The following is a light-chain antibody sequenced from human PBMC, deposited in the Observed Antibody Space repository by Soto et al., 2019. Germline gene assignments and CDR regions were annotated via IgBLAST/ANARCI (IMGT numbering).Light chain of an antibody. V-gene: IGLV1-40*01. CDR2: GDS. Sequence: QPVLTQPPSVSGAPGQRVTISCTGSSSNIGAGYDVHWYQQLPGTAPKLLIYGDSNRPSGVPDRFSGSKSGTSASLAITGLQAEDEGDYYCQSYDSSLSASVFGGGTKLTVL. J-gene: IGLJ2*01. CDR1: SSNIGAGYD. CDR3: QSYDSSLSASV.